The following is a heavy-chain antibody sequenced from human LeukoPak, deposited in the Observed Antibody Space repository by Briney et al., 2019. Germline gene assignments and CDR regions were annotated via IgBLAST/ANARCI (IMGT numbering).Heavy chain of an antibody. V-gene: IGHV4-4*07. J-gene: IGHJ5*02. CDR3: ARVRTTTYYGSGSQSLAWFDP. CDR2: IYTSGST. CDR1: GGSISSYY. D-gene: IGHD3-10*01. Sequence: SETLSLTCTVSGGSISSYYWSWIRQPAGKGLEWIGRIYTSGSTNYNPSLKSRVTMSVDTSKNQSSLKLSSVTAADTAVYYCARVRTTTYYGSGSQSLAWFDPWGQGTLVTVSS.